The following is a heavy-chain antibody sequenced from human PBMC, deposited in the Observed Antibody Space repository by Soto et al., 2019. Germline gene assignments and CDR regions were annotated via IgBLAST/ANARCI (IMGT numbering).Heavy chain of an antibody. Sequence: SETLSLTCTVSGGSVSSSRYYWGWIRQPPGKGLEWIGSVYYSGITYYIPSLKSRVTISVDTSKNQFSLALSSVPAVDMAVYYCARHRYGSSSPVDYWGQGTLVTVSS. D-gene: IGHD2-2*01. CDR2: VYYSGIT. CDR1: GGSVSSSRYY. CDR3: ARHRYGSSSPVDY. V-gene: IGHV4-39*01. J-gene: IGHJ4*02.